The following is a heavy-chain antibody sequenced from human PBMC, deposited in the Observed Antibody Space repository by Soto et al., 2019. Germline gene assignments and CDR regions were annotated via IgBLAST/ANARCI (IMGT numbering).Heavy chain of an antibody. Sequence: SETLSLTCAVYGGSFSGYYWSWIRQPPGKGLEWIGEINHSGSTNYNPSLKSRVTISVDTSKNQFSLKLSSVTAADTAVYYCARINSGWGPLSPYPFDYWGQGALVTVSS. D-gene: IGHD6-19*01. CDR3: ARINSGWGPLSPYPFDY. V-gene: IGHV4-34*01. J-gene: IGHJ4*02. CDR2: INHSGST. CDR1: GGSFSGYY.